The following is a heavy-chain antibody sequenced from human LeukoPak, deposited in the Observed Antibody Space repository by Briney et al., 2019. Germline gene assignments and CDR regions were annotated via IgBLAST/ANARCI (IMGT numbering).Heavy chain of an antibody. J-gene: IGHJ4*02. CDR3: AKSRNYGSGSYVDY. CDR2: ITGDGDTT. Sequence: GGSLRLSCAASGLTFDDYPMHWVRQPPGKGLEWVSLITGDGDTTYHADSVRGRFSISRDNSRNSLYLQMNSLRTEDTALYYCAKSRNYGSGSYVDYWGPGTLVTVSS. CDR1: GLTFDDYP. D-gene: IGHD3-10*01. V-gene: IGHV3-43*02.